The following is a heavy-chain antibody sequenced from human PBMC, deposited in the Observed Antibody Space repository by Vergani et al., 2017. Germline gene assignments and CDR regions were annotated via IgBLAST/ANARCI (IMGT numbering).Heavy chain of an antibody. V-gene: IGHV3-21*01. Sequence: EVQLVESGGGLVKPGGSLRLSCAASGFTFSSYSMNWVRQAPGKGLEWVSSISSSSSYIYYADSVKGRFTISRDNAKTSLYLQMNSLRAEDTAVYYCARDYEVGYSMVRVVPFDYWGQGTLVTVSS. J-gene: IGHJ4*02. D-gene: IGHD3-10*01. CDR2: ISSSSSYI. CDR1: GFTFSSYS. CDR3: ARDYEVGYSMVRVVPFDY.